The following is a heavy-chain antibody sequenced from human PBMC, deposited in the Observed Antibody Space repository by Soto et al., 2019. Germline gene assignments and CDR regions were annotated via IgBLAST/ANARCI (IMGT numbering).Heavy chain of an antibody. J-gene: IGHJ4*02. Sequence: GGSLRLSCAASGFTFSSYEMNWVRQAPGKGLEWVSYISSSGSTYYADSVKGRFTISRDNSKNTLYLQMNSLRAEDTAVYYCARGGYCSGGSCPGYFDYWGQGTLVTVSS. CDR1: GFTFSSYE. CDR2: ISSSGST. CDR3: ARGGYCSGGSCPGYFDY. V-gene: IGHV3-48*03. D-gene: IGHD2-15*01.